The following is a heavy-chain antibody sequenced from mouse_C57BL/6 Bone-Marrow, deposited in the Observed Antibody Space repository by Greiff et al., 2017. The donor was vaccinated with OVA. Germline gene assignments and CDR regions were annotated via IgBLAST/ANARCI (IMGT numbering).Heavy chain of an antibody. CDR1: GFTFSDYG. D-gene: IGHD1-1*01. CDR3: ARHTYGSSYDWYFDV. V-gene: IGHV5-15*01. Sequence: EVHLVESGGGLVQPGGSLKLSCAASGFTFSDYGMAWVRQAPRKGPEWVAFISNLAYSIYYADTVTGRFTISRENAKNTLYLEMSSLRSEDTAMYYCARHTYGSSYDWYFDVWGTGTTVTVSS. J-gene: IGHJ1*03. CDR2: ISNLAYSI.